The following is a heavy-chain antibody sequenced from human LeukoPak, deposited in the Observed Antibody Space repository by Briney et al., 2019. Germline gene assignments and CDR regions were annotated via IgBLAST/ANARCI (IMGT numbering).Heavy chain of an antibody. Sequence: NPGGSLRLSCAASGFTFSDYYMTWIRQAPGKGLEWISYISSSGSTIYYADSVKGRFTISRDNAKNSLYLQMNSLRAEDTAVYYCARDRTMVRGVIDFWGQGTLVTVSS. D-gene: IGHD3-10*01. CDR2: ISSSGSTI. V-gene: IGHV3-11*04. CDR1: GFTFSDYY. CDR3: ARDRTMVRGVIDF. J-gene: IGHJ4*02.